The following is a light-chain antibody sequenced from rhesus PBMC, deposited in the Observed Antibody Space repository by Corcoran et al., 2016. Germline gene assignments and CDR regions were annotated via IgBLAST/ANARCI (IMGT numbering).Light chain of an antibody. CDR1: QSVSSS. Sequence: EIVLTQSPATLSLSPGERATLSCRASQSVSSSFAWYQQKTEQAPRFLIYGASRRATGIPDMFSGSGAGTYCIRTISSLEPEDFAVYYCQQYSNWPLTFGGGTKVEIK. CDR2: GAS. V-gene: IGKV3-42*03. J-gene: IGKJ4*01. CDR3: QQYSNWPLT.